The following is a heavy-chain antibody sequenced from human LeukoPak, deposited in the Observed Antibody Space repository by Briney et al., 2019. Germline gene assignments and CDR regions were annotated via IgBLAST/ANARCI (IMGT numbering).Heavy chain of an antibody. CDR1: GYSFTCYW. V-gene: IGHV5-51*01. CDR2: IYPGDSDT. CDR3: GRQRGGGDCSGGSCYSDY. J-gene: IGHJ4*02. Sequence: GESLKISCKGSGYSFTCYWIGWVRQMPGKGLEWMGIIYPGDSDTRYSPSFQGQVTTPAHKALRPPYPQGGSPKAPDTAMFYCGRQRGGGDCSGGSCYSDYWGQGTLVTVSS. D-gene: IGHD2-15*01.